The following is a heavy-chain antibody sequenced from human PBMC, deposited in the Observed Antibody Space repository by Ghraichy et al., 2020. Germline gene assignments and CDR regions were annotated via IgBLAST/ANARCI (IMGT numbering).Heavy chain of an antibody. J-gene: IGHJ5*02. Sequence: ASVKVSCKASGYTFTSYGLSWVRQAPGQGLEWMGWISAYSGNTNYAQQLQGRVTMTTDTSTSTAYMELRSLRSDDTAVYYCARALRQYYDFWSGGFDPWGQGTLVTVSS. D-gene: IGHD3-3*01. CDR1: GYTFTSYG. CDR2: ISAYSGNT. CDR3: ARALRQYYDFWSGGFDP. V-gene: IGHV1-18*01.